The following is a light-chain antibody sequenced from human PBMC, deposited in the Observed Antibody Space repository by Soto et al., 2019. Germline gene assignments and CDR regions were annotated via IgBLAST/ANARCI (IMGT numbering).Light chain of an antibody. CDR1: SNDLGGYNY. CDR3: SSYGGSDNLI. J-gene: IGLJ2*01. CDR2: EVR. Sequence: QSALTQPPSASGSPGQSVTISCTGSSNDLGGYNYVSWYQHHPGKAPKLIIYEVREQPSWVPDRFSGSKSGNTASLTVSGLQAEDEADYYCSSYGGSDNLIFGGGTKLTVL. V-gene: IGLV2-8*01.